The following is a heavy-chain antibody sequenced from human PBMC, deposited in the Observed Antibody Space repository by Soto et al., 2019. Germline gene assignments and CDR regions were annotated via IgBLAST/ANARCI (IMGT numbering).Heavy chain of an antibody. Sequence: SETLSLTCTVSGGSISSGGYYWSWIRQHPGKGLEWIGYIYYSGTTYYNPSLKSRVTISVDTSKNQFSLKLTSVTAADTAVYYXARDKXTGXXDYWGQGXLVTVSS. V-gene: IGHV4-31*03. CDR3: ARDKXTGXXDY. J-gene: IGHJ4*02. D-gene: IGHD2-8*02. CDR2: IYYSGTT. CDR1: GGSISSGGYY.